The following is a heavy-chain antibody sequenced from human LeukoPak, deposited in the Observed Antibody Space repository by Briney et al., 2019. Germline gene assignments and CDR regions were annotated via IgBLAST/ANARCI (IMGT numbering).Heavy chain of an antibody. CDR2: IRQDGGAK. Sequence: PGGSLRLSCTASGFMFNDFWMSWVRQAPGEGLEWVANIRQDGGAKNYVDSVKGRFTISRDNAKKSLYLQMNSLRAEDTAVYYCAPPPIAATGNWGQGTLVTVSS. CDR1: GFMFNDFW. J-gene: IGHJ4*02. CDR3: APPPIAATGN. D-gene: IGHD6-13*01. V-gene: IGHV3-7*01.